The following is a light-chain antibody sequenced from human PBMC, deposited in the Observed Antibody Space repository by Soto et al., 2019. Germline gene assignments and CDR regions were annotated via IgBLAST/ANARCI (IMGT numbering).Light chain of an antibody. CDR2: NVG. CDR3: GAYAGSYTVL. CDR1: NSDVGGYKY. Sequence: QSALTQPRSVSGSPGQSVTISCPGTNSDVGGYKYVSWYQPHPGKVPKLMMFNVGERPTGVPDRFSGSKSGNTASLSISGLQAEAEADYYCGAYAGSYTVLFGGGTKLTVL. J-gene: IGLJ2*01. V-gene: IGLV2-11*01.